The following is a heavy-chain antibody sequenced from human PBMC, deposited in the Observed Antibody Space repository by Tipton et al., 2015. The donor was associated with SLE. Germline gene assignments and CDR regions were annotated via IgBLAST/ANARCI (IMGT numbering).Heavy chain of an antibody. D-gene: IGHD1-7*01. J-gene: IGHJ4*02. CDR3: ANQNWNYYF. CDR1: GGSFSGYY. V-gene: IGHV4-34*01. Sequence: LRLSCAVYGGSFSGYYWSGIRQPPGKGLEWIGEINHSGSTNYNPSLKSRVTISVDTSKNQFSLKLSSVTAADTAVYYCANQNWNYYFWGQGNLVTVSS. CDR2: INHSGST.